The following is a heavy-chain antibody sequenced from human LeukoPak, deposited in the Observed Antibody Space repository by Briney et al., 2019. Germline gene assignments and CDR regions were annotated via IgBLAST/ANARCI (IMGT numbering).Heavy chain of an antibody. V-gene: IGHV4-59*02. CDR2: FSYSGST. CDR3: ARGPLDSGYTYFDY. D-gene: IGHD5-12*01. Sequence: SETLSLTCTVSGGSVSSYYWSWIRQPPGKGLEWIGYFSYSGSTNYNPSLKSRVTISVDTSKNQFSLKLSSVTAADTAVYYCARGPLDSGYTYFDYWGQGTLVSVAS. CDR1: GGSVSSYY. J-gene: IGHJ4*02.